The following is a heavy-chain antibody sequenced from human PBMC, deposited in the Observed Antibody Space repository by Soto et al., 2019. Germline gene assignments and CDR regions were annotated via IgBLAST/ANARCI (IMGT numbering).Heavy chain of an antibody. CDR3: AGPYTYYFDY. V-gene: IGHV1-69*13. D-gene: IGHD2-2*02. Sequence: ASVKVSCKASGGTFSSYAISWVRQAPGQGLEWMGGIIPIFGTANYAQKFQGRVTITADESTSTAYMELSSLRSEDTAVYYCAGPYTYYFDYWGQGTLVTVSS. J-gene: IGHJ4*02. CDR1: GGTFSSYA. CDR2: IIPIFGTA.